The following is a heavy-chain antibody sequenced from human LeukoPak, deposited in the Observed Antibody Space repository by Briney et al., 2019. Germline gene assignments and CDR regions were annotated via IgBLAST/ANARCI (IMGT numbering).Heavy chain of an antibody. D-gene: IGHD3-22*01. J-gene: IGHJ4*02. Sequence: SETLSLTCTVSGGSISSYYWSWIRQPPGKGLEWIGYIYYSGSTNYNPSLKSRVTISVDTSKNQFSLKLSSVTAADTAVYYCARGPPHYYYDSSGYQPHFDYWGQGTLVTVSS. V-gene: IGHV4-59*01. CDR3: ARGPPHYYYDSSGYQPHFDY. CDR1: GGSISSYY. CDR2: IYYSGST.